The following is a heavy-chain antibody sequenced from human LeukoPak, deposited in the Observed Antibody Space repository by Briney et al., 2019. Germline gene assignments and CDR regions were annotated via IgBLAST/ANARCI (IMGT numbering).Heavy chain of an antibody. Sequence: ASVKVSCKASGYTFTGYYMHWVRQAPGQGLEWMGWINPNSGGTNYAQKFQGRVTMTRDTSISTAYMELSRLRSDDTAVYYCARDSGSGSYFDCWGQGTLVTVSS. D-gene: IGHD1-26*01. CDR3: ARDSGSGSYFDC. V-gene: IGHV1-2*02. CDR1: GYTFTGYY. CDR2: INPNSGGT. J-gene: IGHJ4*02.